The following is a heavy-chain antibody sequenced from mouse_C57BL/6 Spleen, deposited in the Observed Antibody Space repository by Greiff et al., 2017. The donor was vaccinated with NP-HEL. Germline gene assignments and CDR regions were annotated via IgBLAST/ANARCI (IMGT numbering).Heavy chain of an antibody. J-gene: IGHJ4*01. CDR2: IYPGDGDT. D-gene: IGHD2-10*02. CDR1: GYAFSSSW. CDR3: ARRYGNYLYYAMDY. Sequence: VQLVESGPELVKPGASVKISCKASGYAFSSSWMNWVKQRPGKGLEWIGRIYPGDGDTNYNGKFKGKATLTADKSSSTAYMQLSSLTSEDSAVYFCARRYGNYLYYAMDYWGQGTSVTVSS. V-gene: IGHV1-82*01.